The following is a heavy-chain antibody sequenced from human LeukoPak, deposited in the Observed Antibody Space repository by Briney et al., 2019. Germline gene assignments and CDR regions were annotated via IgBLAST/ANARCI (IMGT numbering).Heavy chain of an antibody. J-gene: IGHJ4*02. Sequence: GGSLRLSCAASGLTFSSYAMSWVRQAPGKGLEGVSAISGSGGSTYYADSVKGRFTISRDNSKNTLYLQMNSLRAEDTAVYYCAKDQEGVPAAYNFDYWGQGTLVTVSS. V-gene: IGHV3-23*01. CDR2: ISGSGGST. CDR1: GLTFSSYA. CDR3: AKDQEGVPAAYNFDY. D-gene: IGHD2-2*01.